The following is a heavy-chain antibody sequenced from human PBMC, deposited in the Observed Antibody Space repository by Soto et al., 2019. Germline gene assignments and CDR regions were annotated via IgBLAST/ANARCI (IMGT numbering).Heavy chain of an antibody. CDR2: ISGSGGST. Sequence: GGSLRLSCAASGFTFSGSAMHWVRRASGKGLEWVSAISGSGGSTYYADSVKGRFTISRDNSKNTLYLQMNSLRAEDTAVYYCAKVGGGIAEYFQHWGQGTLGTASS. J-gene: IGHJ1*01. D-gene: IGHD1-26*01. CDR3: AKVGGGIAEYFQH. CDR1: GFTFSGSA. V-gene: IGHV3-23*01.